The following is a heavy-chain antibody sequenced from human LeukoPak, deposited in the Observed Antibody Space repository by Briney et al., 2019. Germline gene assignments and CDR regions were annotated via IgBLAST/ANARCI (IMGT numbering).Heavy chain of an antibody. J-gene: IGHJ4*02. Sequence: GGSLRLPCAASGFTVSSNYMNWVRQAPGKGLEWVSSISSSSSYIYYADSVKGRFTISRDNAKNSLYLQMNSLRAEDTAVYYCARTIAARTFDYWGQGTLVTVSS. V-gene: IGHV3-21*01. CDR2: ISSSSSYI. CDR3: ARTIAARTFDY. D-gene: IGHD6-6*01. CDR1: GFTVSSNY.